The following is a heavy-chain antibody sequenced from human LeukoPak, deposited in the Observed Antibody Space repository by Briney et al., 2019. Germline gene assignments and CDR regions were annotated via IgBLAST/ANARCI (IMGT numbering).Heavy chain of an antibody. V-gene: IGHV3-23*01. CDR3: AKGLITIFGVVSYYFDY. J-gene: IGHJ4*02. Sequence: PGGSLRLSCAASGLTFSSYAMSWVRQAPGKGLEWVSAISGSGGSTYYADSVKGRFTISRDNSKNTLYLQMNSLRAEDTAVYYCAKGLITIFGVVSYYFDYWGQGTLVTVSS. CDR1: GLTFSSYA. D-gene: IGHD3-3*01. CDR2: ISGSGGST.